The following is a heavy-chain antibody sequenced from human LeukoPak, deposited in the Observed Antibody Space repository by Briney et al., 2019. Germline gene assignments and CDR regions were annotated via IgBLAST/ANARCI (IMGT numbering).Heavy chain of an antibody. CDR1: GGSISSYY. Sequence: KASETLSLTCTVSGGSISSYYWSWIRQPPGKGLEWIGYIYYSGSTNYNPSLKSRVTISVDTSKNQFSLKLSSVTAADTAVYYCARASSSSWYFWGVYYDKDAFDIWGQGTMVTVSS. V-gene: IGHV4-59*01. CDR2: IYYSGST. CDR3: ARASSSSWYFWGVYYDKDAFDI. D-gene: IGHD6-13*01. J-gene: IGHJ3*02.